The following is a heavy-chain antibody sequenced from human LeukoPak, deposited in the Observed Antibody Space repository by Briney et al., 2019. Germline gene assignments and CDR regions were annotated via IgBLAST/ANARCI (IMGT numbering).Heavy chain of an antibody. CDR2: ISGSGGST. CDR3: ARDLPLLRYFDWCFDY. Sequence: PGGSLRLSCTASGFTFSSYGMHWVRQAPGKGLEWVSAISGSGGSTYYADSVKGRFTISRDNSKNTLYLQMNSLRPEDTAVYYCARDLPLLRYFDWCFDYWGQGTLVTVSS. V-gene: IGHV3-23*01. D-gene: IGHD3-9*01. CDR1: GFTFSSYG. J-gene: IGHJ4*02.